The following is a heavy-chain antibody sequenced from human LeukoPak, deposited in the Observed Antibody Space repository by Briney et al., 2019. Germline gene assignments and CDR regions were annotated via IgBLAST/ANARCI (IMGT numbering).Heavy chain of an antibody. CDR1: SGSFSGYY. CDR2: INHSGST. D-gene: IGHD1/OR15-1a*01. V-gene: IGHV4-34*01. Sequence: PSETLSLTCAVYSGSFSGYYWSWIRQPPGKGLEWIGEINHSGSTNYNPSLKSRVTISVDTSKNQFSLKLSSVTAADTAVYYCARDRVGGNRRDDSSIWAQGTMVTVSS. J-gene: IGHJ3*02. CDR3: ARDRVGGNRRDDSSI.